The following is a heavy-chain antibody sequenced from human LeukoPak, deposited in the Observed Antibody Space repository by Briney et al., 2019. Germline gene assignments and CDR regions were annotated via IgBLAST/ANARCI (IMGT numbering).Heavy chain of an antibody. Sequence: PSETLSLTCTVSGGSISSSSYYWGWIRQPPGKGLEWIGSIYYSGSTYYNPSLKSRVTISVDTSKNQFSLKLSSVTAADTAVYYCARDRVDTAPLHYYYGMDVWGQGTTVTVSS. J-gene: IGHJ6*02. V-gene: IGHV4-39*07. CDR2: IYYSGST. CDR1: GGSISSSSYY. D-gene: IGHD5-18*01. CDR3: ARDRVDTAPLHYYYGMDV.